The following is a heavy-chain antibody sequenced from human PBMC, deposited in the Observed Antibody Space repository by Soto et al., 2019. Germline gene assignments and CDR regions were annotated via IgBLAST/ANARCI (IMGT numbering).Heavy chain of an antibody. Sequence: EVQLLESGGGLVQPGGSLRLSCAASGFTFNNYAMTWVRQAPGKGLEWVSAISGGGDTTSYADSMKGRFTVSRDGSKNTLYLQMSSPRAEDTALYYCAKGRGGSGSLTPRVDFWGQGTLVTVSS. CDR3: AKGRGGSGSLTPRVDF. CDR2: ISGGGDTT. V-gene: IGHV3-23*01. J-gene: IGHJ4*02. CDR1: GFTFNNYA. D-gene: IGHD3-10*01.